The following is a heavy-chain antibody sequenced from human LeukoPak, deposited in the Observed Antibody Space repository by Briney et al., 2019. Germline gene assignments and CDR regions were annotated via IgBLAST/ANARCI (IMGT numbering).Heavy chain of an antibody. CDR2: IYYSGST. V-gene: IGHV4-59*01. Sequence: SETLSLTCTVSGGSISTYYWSWIRQPPGKGLEWIGYIYYSGSTNYNPSLKSRVTISVDTSKNQFSLKLSSVTAADTAVYYCARDRGGGYNAFDIWGQGTMVTVSS. J-gene: IGHJ3*02. CDR3: ARDRGGGYNAFDI. CDR1: GGSISTYY. D-gene: IGHD5-12*01.